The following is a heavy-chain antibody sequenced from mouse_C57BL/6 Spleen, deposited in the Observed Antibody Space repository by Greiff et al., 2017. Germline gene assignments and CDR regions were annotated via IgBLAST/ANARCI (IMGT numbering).Heavy chain of an antibody. V-gene: IGHV1-5*01. CDR2: IYPGNSDT. Sequence: VQLQQSGTVLARPGASVKMSCKTSGYTFTSYWMHWVKQRPGQGLEWIGAIYPGNSDTSYNQKFKGKAKLTAVTSASTAYMELSSLTNEDSAGYYCARGGNGWFAYWGQGTLVTVSA. D-gene: IGHD2-1*01. J-gene: IGHJ3*01. CDR3: ARGGNGWFAY. CDR1: GYTFTSYW.